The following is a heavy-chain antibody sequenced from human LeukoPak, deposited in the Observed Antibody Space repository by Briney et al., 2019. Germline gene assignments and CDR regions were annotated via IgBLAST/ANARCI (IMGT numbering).Heavy chain of an antibody. V-gene: IGHV3-30*04. CDR2: ISYDGSNE. Sequence: GGSLRLSCAASGFTFSSYVMHWVRQAPGKGLEWVAIISYDGSNEYYADSVKGRFTISRDNAKNSLYLQMNSLRAEDTAVYYCARFECSGGSCYSNYFDYWGQGTLVTVSS. D-gene: IGHD2-15*01. J-gene: IGHJ4*02. CDR1: GFTFSSYV. CDR3: ARFECSGGSCYSNYFDY.